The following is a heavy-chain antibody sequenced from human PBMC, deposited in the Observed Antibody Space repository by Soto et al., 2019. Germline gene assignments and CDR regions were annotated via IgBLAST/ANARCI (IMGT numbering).Heavy chain of an antibody. CDR1: GYIFTNHY. Sequence: QVQLVQSGAEVKKPGASVKVSCKASGYIFTNHYIHWVRQAPGQGLEWMGIINPSGGSTNYLQKFQGRITMTRDTSTSTVYMELSSLRSDDTAVYYWARADYYDGSGLYYDCWGQGSLVTVSS. V-gene: IGHV1-46*01. CDR3: ARADYYDGSGLYYDC. D-gene: IGHD3-22*01. CDR2: INPSGGST. J-gene: IGHJ4*02.